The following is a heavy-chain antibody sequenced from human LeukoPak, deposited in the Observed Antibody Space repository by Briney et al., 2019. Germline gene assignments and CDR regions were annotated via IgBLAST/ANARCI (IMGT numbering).Heavy chain of an antibody. CDR1: GYSFTSYW. V-gene: IGHV5-51*01. Sequence: PGASLQISCKGSGYSFTSYWIGWVRQLPGKGLEWMGIIYPGDSDTRYSPSFQGQVTISADKSISTAYLQWSSLKASDTAMYYCARTPCSTSCFNPYYYYGMDVWGQGTTVTVSS. CDR3: ARTPCSTSCFNPYYYYGMDV. CDR2: IYPGDSDT. D-gene: IGHD2-2*01. J-gene: IGHJ6*02.